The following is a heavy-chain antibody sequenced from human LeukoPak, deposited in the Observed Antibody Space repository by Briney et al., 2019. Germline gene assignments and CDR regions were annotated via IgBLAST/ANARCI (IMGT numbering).Heavy chain of an antibody. CDR2: INHSGST. D-gene: IGHD4-17*01. Sequence: SETLSLTCAVYGGSFSGYYWNWIRQPPGKGLEWIGEINHSGSTHYDPSLKSRVTMSVDTSKNQFSMKLSSVTAADTAVYYCARDETTPLPGAYWGQGTLVTVSS. CDR1: GGSFSGYY. J-gene: IGHJ4*02. V-gene: IGHV4-34*01. CDR3: ARDETTPLPGAY.